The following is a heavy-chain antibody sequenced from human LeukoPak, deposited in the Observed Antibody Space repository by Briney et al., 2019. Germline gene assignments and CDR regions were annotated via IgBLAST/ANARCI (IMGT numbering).Heavy chain of an antibody. CDR1: GYTLTELS. CDR2: FDPEDGET. V-gene: IGHV1-24*01. J-gene: IGHJ4*02. Sequence: ASVRVSCKVSGYTLTELSMHWVRQAPGKGREWRGGFDPEDGETIYAQKFQGRVTMTEDTSTDTAYMELSSLRSEDTAVYYCATLGGSGDFDYWGQGTLVTVSS. CDR3: ATLGGSGDFDY. D-gene: IGHD3-10*01.